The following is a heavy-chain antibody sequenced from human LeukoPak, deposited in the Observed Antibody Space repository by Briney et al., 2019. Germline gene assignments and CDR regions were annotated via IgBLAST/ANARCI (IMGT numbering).Heavy chain of an antibody. D-gene: IGHD6-13*01. CDR3: ARDGHEQQLEERDYYYYGMDV. J-gene: IGHJ6*02. CDR2: ISAYNGNT. V-gene: IGHV1-18*01. Sequence: ASVKVSCKASGYTFTSYGISWVRQAPGQGLEWMGWISAYNGNTNYAQKLQGRVTMTTDTSTSTAYMELRSPRSDDTAVYYCARDGHEQQLEERDYYYYGMDVWGQGTTVTVSS. CDR1: GYTFTSYG.